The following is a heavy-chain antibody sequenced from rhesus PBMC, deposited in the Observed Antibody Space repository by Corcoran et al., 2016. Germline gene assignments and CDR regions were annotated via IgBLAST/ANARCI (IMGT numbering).Heavy chain of an antibody. V-gene: IGHV4-122*02. D-gene: IGHD6-25*01. CDR2: ISYSGRT. J-gene: IGHJ4*01. Sequence: QLQLQESGPGLVKPSETLSLTCAVSGYSISSGYGWSWFRQPPGKGLEWIGYISYSGRTSYNPSRKSRVTISRDTSKNQFSLKLSSVTAADTAVYYCARDWERQPFDYWGQGVLVTVSS. CDR3: ARDWERQPFDY. CDR1: GYSISSGYG.